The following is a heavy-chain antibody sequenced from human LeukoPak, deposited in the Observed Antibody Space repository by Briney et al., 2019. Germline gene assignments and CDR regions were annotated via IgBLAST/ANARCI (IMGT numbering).Heavy chain of an antibody. J-gene: IGHJ4*02. CDR1: GGSISSFY. CDR2: LYTSGST. D-gene: IGHD2-2*01. V-gene: IGHV4-4*08. Sequence: SETLSLTCTVSGGSISSFYWSWIRQPAGKGLEWVGCLYTSGSTNYNPSLKSRVTISVDTSKNQFSLKLTSVTAADTAVYYCARLQCSASWSSFDYWGQGTLVTVSA. CDR3: ARLQCSASWSSFDY.